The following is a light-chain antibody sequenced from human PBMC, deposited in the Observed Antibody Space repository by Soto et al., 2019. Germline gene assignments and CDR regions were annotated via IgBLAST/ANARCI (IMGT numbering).Light chain of an antibody. J-gene: IGLJ1*01. V-gene: IGLV2-14*01. CDR3: SSFTGSSPPYV. Sequence: QSVLTQPASVSGSPGQSITISCTGTSSDVGGYNFVSWYQHHPGKAPKLMIYEVSNRASGVSNRFSGYKSGNTASLAISALQAEDNADSYCSSFTGSSPPYVLGTVTKVTLL. CDR2: EVS. CDR1: SSDVGGYNF.